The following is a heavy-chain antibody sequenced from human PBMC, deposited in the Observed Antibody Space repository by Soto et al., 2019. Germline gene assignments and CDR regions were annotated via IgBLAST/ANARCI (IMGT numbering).Heavy chain of an antibody. CDR3: ARSVIQNYYYYYMDV. J-gene: IGHJ6*03. D-gene: IGHD2-21*01. CDR2: INPSGGST. V-gene: IGHV1-46*03. CDR1: GYTFTSYY. Sequence: ASVKVSCKASGYTFTSYYMHWVRQATGQGLEWMGIINPSGGSTSYAQKFQGRVTMTRDTSTSTVYMELSSLRSEDTAVYYCARSVIQNYYYYYMDVWGKGTTVTVSS.